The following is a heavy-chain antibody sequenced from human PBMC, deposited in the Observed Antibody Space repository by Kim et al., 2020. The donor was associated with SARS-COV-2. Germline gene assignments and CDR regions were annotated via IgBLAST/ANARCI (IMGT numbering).Heavy chain of an antibody. Sequence: GGSLRLSCAASGFTFSSYAMSWVRQAPGKGLEWVSVIYSGGSSTYYADSVKGRFTISRDNSKNTLYLQMNSLRAEDTAVYYCAKGRIAVAPLQDWGQGTLVTVSS. CDR1: GFTFSSYA. J-gene: IGHJ4*02. V-gene: IGHV3-23*03. D-gene: IGHD6-19*01. CDR2: IYSGGSST. CDR3: AKGRIAVAPLQD.